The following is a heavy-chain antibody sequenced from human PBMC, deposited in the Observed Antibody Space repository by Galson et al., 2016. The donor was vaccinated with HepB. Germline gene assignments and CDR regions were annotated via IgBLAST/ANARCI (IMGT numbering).Heavy chain of an antibody. D-gene: IGHD3-10*01. CDR1: DVSITTAGHY. V-gene: IGHV4-39*01. J-gene: IGHJ6*02. CDR2: IHHSGNP. Sequence: ETLSLTCSVSDVSITTAGHYWGWIRQPPGKGLEWIGTIHHSGNPYYNPSLKSRVTLSVDTSKKRIPLNLKSVTAADTAVYYCARARVVVRGVIRFYAMDVWGQGTTVTVSS. CDR3: ARARVVVRGVIRFYAMDV.